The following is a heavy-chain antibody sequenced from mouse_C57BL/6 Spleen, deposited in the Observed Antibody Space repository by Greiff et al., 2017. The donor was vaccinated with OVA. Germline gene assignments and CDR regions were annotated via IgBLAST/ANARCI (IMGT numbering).Heavy chain of an antibody. V-gene: IGHV1-39*01. CDR3: ARYDGYFPAWFAY. J-gene: IGHJ3*01. Sequence: LMESGPELVKPGASVKISCKASGYSFTDYNMNWVKQSNGKSLEWIGVINPNYGTTSYNQKFKGKATLTVDQSSSTAYMQLNSLTSEDSAVYYCARYDGYFPAWFAYWGQGTLVTVSA. CDR2: INPNYGTT. CDR1: GYSFTDYN. D-gene: IGHD2-3*01.